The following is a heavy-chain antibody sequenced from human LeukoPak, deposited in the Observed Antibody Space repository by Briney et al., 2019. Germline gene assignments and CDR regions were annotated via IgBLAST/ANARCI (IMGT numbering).Heavy chain of an antibody. D-gene: IGHD6-13*01. CDR1: GGSISSYY. CDR3: ARAAAGIGDGDEIDY. V-gene: IGHV4-59*12. Sequence: SETLSLTCTVSGGSISSYYWSWIRQPPGKGLEWIGYIYYSGSTNYNPSLRSRVTISVDTSKNQFSLQLNSVTPEDTAVYYCARAAAGIGDGDEIDYWGQGTLVTVSS. J-gene: IGHJ4*02. CDR2: IYYSGST.